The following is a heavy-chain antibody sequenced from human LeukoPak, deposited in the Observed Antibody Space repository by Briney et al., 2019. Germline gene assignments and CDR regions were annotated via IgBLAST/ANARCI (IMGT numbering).Heavy chain of an antibody. CDR3: ARDPGYCSGGSCYSFDY. D-gene: IGHD2-15*01. J-gene: IGHJ4*02. V-gene: IGHV1-2*06. CDR1: GYTFTGYY. CDR2: INPNSGGT. Sequence: GASVKVSCKASGYTFTGYYMHWVRQAPGQGLEWMGRINPNSGGTNYAQKFQDRVTMTRDTSISTAYMELSRLRSDDTAVYYCARDPGYCSGGSCYSFDYWGQGTLVTVSS.